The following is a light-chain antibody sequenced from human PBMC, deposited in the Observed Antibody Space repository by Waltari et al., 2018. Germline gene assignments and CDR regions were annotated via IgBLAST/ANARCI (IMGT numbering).Light chain of an antibody. CDR2: DAS. CDR1: QDISNY. J-gene: IGKJ2*01. V-gene: IGKV1-33*01. Sequence: DIQMTQSPSSLSASVGDRVTITCQASQDISNYLNWYHQKPGKAPKLLIYDASYLETGVPSSFSGSGSGTDFPFTISSLQPEDIATYYCQQYDNLPYTFGQGTKLEIK. CDR3: QQYDNLPYT.